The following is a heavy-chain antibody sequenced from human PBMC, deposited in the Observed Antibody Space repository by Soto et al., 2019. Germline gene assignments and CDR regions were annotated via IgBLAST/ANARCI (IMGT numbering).Heavy chain of an antibody. J-gene: IGHJ6*02. CDR1: GFAPNTFA. D-gene: IGHD3-10*01. V-gene: IGHV3-30*09. CDR3: ARAGGTLSWFGYYGMTL. Sequence: QLQLVQSGGGVVQPGRSVRLSCATSGFAPNTFAVHWVRQAPGKGLEWVAAISYDGTNEYYADSAKGRFAISRDTSQSTIFLQVNGLRLDDTAVYYCARAGGTLSWFGYYGMTLWGQGTTVTVSS. CDR2: ISYDGTNE.